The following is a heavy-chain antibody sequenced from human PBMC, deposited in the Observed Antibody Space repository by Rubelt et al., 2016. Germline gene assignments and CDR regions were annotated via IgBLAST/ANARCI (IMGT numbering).Heavy chain of an antibody. Sequence: INPSGGSTSYAQKFQGRVTMTRDTSTSTVYMELSSLRSEDTAVYYCARYLYPGGMDVWGQGTTVTVSS. V-gene: IGHV1-46*01. J-gene: IGHJ6*02. CDR2: INPSGGST. D-gene: IGHD3-16*01. CDR3: ARYLYPGGMDV.